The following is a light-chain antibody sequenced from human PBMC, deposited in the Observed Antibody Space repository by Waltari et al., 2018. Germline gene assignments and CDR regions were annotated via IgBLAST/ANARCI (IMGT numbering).Light chain of an antibody. Sequence: QSALTQPPSVSGSPGQSVTISCSGTGSDIGSYTRVSWYQQSPGTAPRLMIYEVNSRPSGVPDRFPGSKSGNTASLTISGLQAEDEADYYCSSYTTSTTQVFGTGTKVTVL. J-gene: IGLJ1*01. V-gene: IGLV2-18*02. CDR2: EVN. CDR3: SSYTTSTTQV. CDR1: GSDIGSYTR.